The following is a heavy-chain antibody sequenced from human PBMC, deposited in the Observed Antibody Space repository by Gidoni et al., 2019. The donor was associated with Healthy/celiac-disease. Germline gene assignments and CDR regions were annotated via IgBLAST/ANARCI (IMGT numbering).Heavy chain of an antibody. CDR1: GGTFSSYA. V-gene: IGHV1-69*04. Sequence: QVQLVQSGAEVKQPGSSVKVSCKASGGTFSSYAISWVRQATGQGLEWRGRIIHIIGIANYEQKFKGRVTITADKSTSTAYMELSSLRSEDTAVYYCARELEVGATRFDPWGQGTLVTVSS. J-gene: IGHJ5*02. D-gene: IGHD1-26*01. CDR3: ARELEVGATRFDP. CDR2: IIHIIGIA.